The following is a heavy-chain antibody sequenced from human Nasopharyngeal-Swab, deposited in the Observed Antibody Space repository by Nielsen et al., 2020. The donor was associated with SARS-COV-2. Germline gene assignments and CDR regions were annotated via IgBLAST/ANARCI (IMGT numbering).Heavy chain of an antibody. CDR3: AKEGGGGNYLYYYYYGMDV. Sequence: VRQMPGKGLEWVSVISGNGGTTYYADSVKGRFTISRDNSQNTLFLQMNSLRAEDTAVYYCAKEGGGGNYLYYYYYGMDVWGQGTTVTVSS. V-gene: IGHV3-23*01. J-gene: IGHJ6*02. CDR2: ISGNGGTT. D-gene: IGHD1-26*01.